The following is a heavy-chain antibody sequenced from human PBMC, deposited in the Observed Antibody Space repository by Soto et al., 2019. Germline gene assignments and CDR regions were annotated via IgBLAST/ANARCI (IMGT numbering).Heavy chain of an antibody. Sequence: PGGSLRLSCAASGFTLNIYSMTWVRQAPGKGLEWASGISGSGDSTYYADSVKGRFTISRDNSKNTVFLQMNSLRAEDTAIYYCAKDRRGYCSTTSCYAFDYWGQGTLVTVSS. D-gene: IGHD2-2*01. CDR2: ISGSGDST. V-gene: IGHV3-23*01. CDR3: AKDRRGYCSTTSCYAFDY. CDR1: GFTLNIYS. J-gene: IGHJ4*02.